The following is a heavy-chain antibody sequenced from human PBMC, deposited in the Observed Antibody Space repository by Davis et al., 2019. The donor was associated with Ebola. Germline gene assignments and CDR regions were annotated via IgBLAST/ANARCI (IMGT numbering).Heavy chain of an antibody. Sequence: GESLKISCAASGFTFSNYAMSWVRQAPGKGLEWVSAISGSGGSTNYADSVKGRFTISRDNSKNTLYVQMNSLRDEDTALYYCAKKKEYCSGATCYGQDAVENFFDAWGRGTLVTVSS. CDR3: AKKKEYCSGATCYGQDAVENFFDA. CDR2: ISGSGGST. V-gene: IGHV3-23*01. CDR1: GFTFSNYA. D-gene: IGHD2-15*01. J-gene: IGHJ5*02.